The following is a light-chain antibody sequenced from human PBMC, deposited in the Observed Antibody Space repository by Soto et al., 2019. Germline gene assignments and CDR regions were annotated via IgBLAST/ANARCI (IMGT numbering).Light chain of an antibody. CDR2: DAS. Sequence: EIVLTHSPGTLSLSPCERATLSFSASQSVSSYLAWYQQKPGQAPRLLIYDASNRATGIPARFSGSGSGTDFTLTISSLEPEDFAVYYCQQRSNWPPITFGQGTRLEN. CDR1: QSVSSY. CDR3: QQRSNWPPIT. V-gene: IGKV3-11*01. J-gene: IGKJ5*01.